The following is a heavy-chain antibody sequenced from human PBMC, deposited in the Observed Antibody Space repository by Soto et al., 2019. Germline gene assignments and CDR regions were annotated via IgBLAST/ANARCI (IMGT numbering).Heavy chain of an antibody. J-gene: IGHJ5*02. V-gene: IGHV1-18*01. CDR2: SSLYSYDT. CDR1: GYTCSNYG. CDR3: ARVVPGAEAWFGP. Sequence: QVQLVQSGGELKRPGASVKVSCKTSGYTCSNYGLNWVRHAPGQPLEWLGWSSLYSYDTNYAPKFQGRVSITTDTSTTTAYMELRSLRSDDTAVYYCARVVPGAEAWFGPWGQGTLVTVSS. D-gene: IGHD2-2*01.